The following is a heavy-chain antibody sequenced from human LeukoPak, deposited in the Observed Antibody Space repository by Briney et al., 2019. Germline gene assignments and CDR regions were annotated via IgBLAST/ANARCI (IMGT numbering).Heavy chain of an antibody. Sequence: ASVEVSCKASGYTFTSYGISWVRQAPGQGLEGMGWISAYNGNTNYAQKLQGRVTMTTDTSTSTAYIELRSLRSDDTAVYYCARLAVAGLGGYYMDVWGKGTTVTVSS. CDR1: GYTFTSYG. CDR3: ARLAVAGLGGYYMDV. D-gene: IGHD6-19*01. V-gene: IGHV1-18*01. J-gene: IGHJ6*03. CDR2: ISAYNGNT.